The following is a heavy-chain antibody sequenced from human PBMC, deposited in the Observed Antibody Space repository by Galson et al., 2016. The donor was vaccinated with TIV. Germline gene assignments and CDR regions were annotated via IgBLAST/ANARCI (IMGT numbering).Heavy chain of an antibody. CDR3: ARISGYYDSSGHYIPRSFDY. J-gene: IGHJ4*02. Sequence: PALVKPTQTLTLTCTFSGFSLDSDGMCVNWIRQPPGKALEWLARIDWDDDKSYPSSLKTRLTISKDTSNNQVVLTMTDMDPVDTATYYCARISGYYDSSGHYIPRSFDYWGQGTPVTVSS. CDR2: IDWDDDK. CDR1: GFSLDSDGMC. V-gene: IGHV2-70*11. D-gene: IGHD3-22*01.